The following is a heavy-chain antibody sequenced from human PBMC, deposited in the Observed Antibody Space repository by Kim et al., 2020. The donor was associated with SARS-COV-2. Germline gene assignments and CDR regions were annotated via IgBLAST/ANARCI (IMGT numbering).Heavy chain of an antibody. CDR3: ARKDYAPGLNY. D-gene: IGHD4-17*01. CDR2: INPGSGAT. Sequence: ASVKVSCAASGYTFSDYYIHWVRQAPGQGLEWMGWINPGSGATKYAQKFQGRVTMTRDASIATAYMELTGLRSDDTAIFYCARKDYAPGLNYWGQGTPVT. J-gene: IGHJ4*02. CDR1: GYTFSDYY. V-gene: IGHV1-2*02.